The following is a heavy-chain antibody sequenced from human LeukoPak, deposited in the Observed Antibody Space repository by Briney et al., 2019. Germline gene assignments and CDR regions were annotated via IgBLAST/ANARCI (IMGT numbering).Heavy chain of an antibody. CDR1: GGSFSGYY. Sequence: SETLSLTCAVYGGSFSGYYWSWIRQPPGKGLEWIGEINHSGSTNYNPSLKSRVTISVDTSKNQFSLKLSSVTAADTAVYYCARMAGRRYDILTGSFDYWGQGTLVTVSS. J-gene: IGHJ4*02. CDR3: ARMAGRRYDILTGSFDY. V-gene: IGHV4-34*01. D-gene: IGHD3-9*01. CDR2: INHSGST.